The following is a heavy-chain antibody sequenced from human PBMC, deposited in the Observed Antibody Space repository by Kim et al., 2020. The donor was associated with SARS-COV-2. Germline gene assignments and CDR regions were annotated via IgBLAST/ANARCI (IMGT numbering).Heavy chain of an antibody. CDR3: ARGRIGASGY. D-gene: IGHD6-25*01. CDR2: ST. Sequence: STNYNPSLKSRVTISVDTSKNQFSLKLSSVTAADTAVYYCARGRIGASGYWGQGTLVTVSS. J-gene: IGHJ4*02. V-gene: IGHV4-34*01.